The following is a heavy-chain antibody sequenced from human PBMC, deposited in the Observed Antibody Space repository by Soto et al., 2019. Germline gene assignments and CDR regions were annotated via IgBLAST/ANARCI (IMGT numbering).Heavy chain of an antibody. V-gene: IGHV1-8*01. D-gene: IGHD3-9*01. J-gene: IGHJ4*02. CDR1: GYTFTSYD. CDR3: ARGTGLRYFDWTHYFDY. Sequence: QVQLVQSGAEVKKPGASVKVSCKASGYTFTSYDIHWVRQATGQGLEWMGWMNPNSGNTGYEQKFQGRVTMTRNTSISTAYMELSSLRSEDTAVYYCARGTGLRYFDWTHYFDYWGQGTLVTVSS. CDR2: MNPNSGNT.